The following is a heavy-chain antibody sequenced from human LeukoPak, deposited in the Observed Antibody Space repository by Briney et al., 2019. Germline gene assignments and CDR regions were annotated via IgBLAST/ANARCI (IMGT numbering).Heavy chain of an antibody. Sequence: PGGSLRLSCVASGFTYANYAMHWVRQAPGKGLEYVSAISSNGGSTYYANSVKGRFTISRDNSKNTLYLQMGSLRAEDMAVYYCARGYSYGFGAFDIWGQGTMVTVSS. V-gene: IGHV3-64*01. J-gene: IGHJ3*02. CDR1: GFTYANYA. CDR2: ISSNGGST. D-gene: IGHD5-18*01. CDR3: ARGYSYGFGAFDI.